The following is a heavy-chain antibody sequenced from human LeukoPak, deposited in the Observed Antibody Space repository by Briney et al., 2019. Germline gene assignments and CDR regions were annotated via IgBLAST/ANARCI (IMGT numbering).Heavy chain of an antibody. Sequence: PGGSLRLSCAASGFTFSSYWMHWVRQAPGKGLVWVSRINRDGSSTSYADSVKGRFTISRDNSKNTLYLQMNSLRAEDTAVYYCAKDSVEMATITLDWFDPWGQGTLVTVSS. CDR3: AKDSVEMATITLDWFDP. CDR2: INRDGSST. D-gene: IGHD5-24*01. J-gene: IGHJ5*02. V-gene: IGHV3-74*01. CDR1: GFTFSSYW.